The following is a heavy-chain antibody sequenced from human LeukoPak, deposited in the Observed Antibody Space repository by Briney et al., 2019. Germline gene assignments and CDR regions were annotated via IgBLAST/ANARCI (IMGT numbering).Heavy chain of an antibody. CDR2: ISNGET. CDR3: VREAGYCASVCLKSNWFDP. D-gene: IGHD2-21*02. Sequence: PGGSLRLSCAASGFPFSRHAMSWVRQPPGKGLEWVAAISNGETYYADSVRGRFTISRDDSKNTVYLQMNSLRDEDTALYYCVREAGYCASVCLKSNWFDPWGQGTLVTASS. CDR1: GFPFSRHA. V-gene: IGHV3-23*01. J-gene: IGHJ5*02.